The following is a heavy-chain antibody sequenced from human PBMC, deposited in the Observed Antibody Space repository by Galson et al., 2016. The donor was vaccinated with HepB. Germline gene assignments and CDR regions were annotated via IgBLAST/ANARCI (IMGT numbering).Heavy chain of an antibody. D-gene: IGHD3-9*01. Sequence: SLRLSCAASGFMFSGYGMHWVRQAPGKGLQWVSTIRGTGVTTHYADSVKGRFTISRDNSKNTLYLQMSSLRAEDTAMYYCAKATPYYDVLTGFFVYYSDYWGHGTLVTVSS. J-gene: IGHJ4*01. CDR3: AKATPYYDVLTGFFVYYSDY. CDR1: GFMFSGYG. CDR2: IRGTGVTT. V-gene: IGHV3-23*01.